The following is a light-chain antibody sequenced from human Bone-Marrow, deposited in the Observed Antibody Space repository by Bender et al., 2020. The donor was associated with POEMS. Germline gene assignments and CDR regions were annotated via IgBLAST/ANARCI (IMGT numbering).Light chain of an antibody. Sequence: QSVLTQPPSVSGTPGQRVTISCSGSGSNIGGYPVNWYQQHPGKAPKVMIYDVSDRPSGVSDRFSGSKSGTSASLAITGLQSDDEAIYFCVAWDASLNGWVFGGGTKLTVL. J-gene: IGLJ3*02. V-gene: IGLV1-44*01. CDR1: GSNIGGYP. CDR2: DVS. CDR3: VAWDASLNGWV.